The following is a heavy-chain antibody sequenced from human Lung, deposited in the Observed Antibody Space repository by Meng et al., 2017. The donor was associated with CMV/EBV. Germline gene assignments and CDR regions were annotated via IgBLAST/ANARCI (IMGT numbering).Heavy chain of an antibody. CDR3: TRPFYCSSTSCYKFRAFDI. J-gene: IGHJ3*02. CDR1: GFTFSGSA. CDR2: IRSKANSYAT. Sequence: GGSLRLXCAASGFTFSGSAMHWVRQASGKGLEWVGRIRSKANSYATAYAASVKGRFTISRDDSKNTAYLQMNSLKTEDTAVYYCTRPFYCSSTSCYKFRAFDIWGQGTXVT. V-gene: IGHV3-73*01. D-gene: IGHD2-2*02.